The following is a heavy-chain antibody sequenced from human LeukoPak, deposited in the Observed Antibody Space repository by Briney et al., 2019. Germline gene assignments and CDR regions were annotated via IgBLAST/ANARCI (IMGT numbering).Heavy chain of an antibody. J-gene: IGHJ6*03. CDR3: ARISYSGSYFNYYYYMDV. CDR1: GFTVSSNY. CDR2: IYSGGSI. D-gene: IGHD1-26*01. V-gene: IGHV3-53*01. Sequence: GGSLRLSCAASGFTVSSNYMSWVRQAPGKGLEWVSVIYSGGSIYYADSVKGRFTISRDNSKNTLYLQMNSLRAEDTAVYYCARISYSGSYFNYYYYMDVWGKGTTVTISS.